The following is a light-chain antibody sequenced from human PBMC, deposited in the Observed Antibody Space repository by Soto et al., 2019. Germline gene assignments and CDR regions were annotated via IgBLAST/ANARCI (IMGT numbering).Light chain of an antibody. CDR1: SSNIGAGYD. Sequence: QSVLTQPPSLSGAPGQRGTISCTGNSSNIGAGYDVQWYQQLPGTAPKLLISGNSNRPSGVPDRFAGSKSGTSASLAITGLQAEDEADYYCQSYDTSLSALVFGTGTKLTVL. V-gene: IGLV1-40*01. CDR3: QSYDTSLSALV. CDR2: GNS. J-gene: IGLJ1*01.